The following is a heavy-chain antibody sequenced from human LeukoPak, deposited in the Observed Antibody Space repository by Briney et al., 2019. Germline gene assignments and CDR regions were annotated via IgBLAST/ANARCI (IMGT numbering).Heavy chain of an antibody. V-gene: IGHV3-30-3*01. J-gene: IGHJ4*02. CDR1: GFTFSNFA. CDR3: ARDRVGATDYFDY. D-gene: IGHD1-26*01. Sequence: PGGSLRLSCAASGFTFSNFAMHWVRQAPGKGLEWVAVISYDGDNEYYADSVKGQFTISRDNSKDRLYLQMNSLRAEDTAVYYCARDRVGATDYFDYWGQGTLVIVSS. CDR2: ISYDGDNE.